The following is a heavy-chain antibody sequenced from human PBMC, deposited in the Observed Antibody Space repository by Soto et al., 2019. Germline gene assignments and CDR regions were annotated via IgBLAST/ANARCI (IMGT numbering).Heavy chain of an antibody. Sequence: WTWIRQPPGKGLAWMGYIFHSGTTFYNPSLTSRLSISMDTSGNHFSLELRSVTAADTAVYYCALALGPTTGLDYWGQGTLVTVSS. CDR3: ALALGPTTGLDY. CDR2: IFHSGTT. V-gene: IGHV4-31*02. D-gene: IGHD1-26*01. J-gene: IGHJ4*02.